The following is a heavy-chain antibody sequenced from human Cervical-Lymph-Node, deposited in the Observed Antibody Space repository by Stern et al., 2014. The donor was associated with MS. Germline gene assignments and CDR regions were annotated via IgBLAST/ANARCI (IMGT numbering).Heavy chain of an antibody. V-gene: IGHV3-7*01. Sequence: EVQLVESGGGLVQPGGSLRVSCAASGFTFSSYWMNWVRQTPGKGLEWVANINQGGSEKSYAGSVKGRFTISRDNAKNSLFLQMNGLRAKDTAIYYCASGSSRYDYYYYYGMDVWGQGTTVTVSS. CDR2: INQGGSEK. CDR1: GFTFSSYW. J-gene: IGHJ6*02. D-gene: IGHD3-3*01. CDR3: ASGSSRYDYYYYYGMDV.